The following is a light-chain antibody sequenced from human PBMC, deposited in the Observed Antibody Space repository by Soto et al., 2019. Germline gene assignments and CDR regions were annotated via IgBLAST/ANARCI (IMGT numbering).Light chain of an antibody. CDR2: DAS. CDR1: QTIGSN. J-gene: IGKJ2*01. V-gene: IGKV3-15*01. Sequence: EIVMTQSPATLSVSPGERATLSCRASQTIGSNLAWYQQKPGQPPRLLIYDASTRATDIPARFTGSGSGTEFTLTISSLQSEDFAVYYCQQRSDWPRTFGQGTKVDIK. CDR3: QQRSDWPRT.